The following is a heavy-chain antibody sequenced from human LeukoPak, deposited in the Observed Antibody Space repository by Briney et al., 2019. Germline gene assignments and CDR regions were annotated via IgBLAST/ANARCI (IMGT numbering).Heavy chain of an antibody. CDR2: ISWNSGSI. Sequence: GGSLRLSCAASGFTFDDYAMHWVRQAPGKGLEWVSGISWNSGSIGYADSVKGRFTISRDNAKNSLYLQMNSPRAEDTALYYCAKVPTSTAVDTAMYDYWGQGTLVTVSS. CDR3: AKVPTSTAVDTAMYDY. CDR1: GFTFDDYA. V-gene: IGHV3-9*01. D-gene: IGHD5-18*01. J-gene: IGHJ4*02.